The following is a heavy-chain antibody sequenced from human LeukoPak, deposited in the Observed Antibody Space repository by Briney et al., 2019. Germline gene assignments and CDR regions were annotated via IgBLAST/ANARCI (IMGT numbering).Heavy chain of an antibody. CDR2: IRSKANSYTT. Sequence: GGSLRLSCAASGFTFSGSAMHSVRQASGKGLEWVGRIRSKANSYTTAYAASVKGRFTISRDDSTNTAYLQMNSLKAEDTAVYYCTRQGLVGGIDYWGQGTLVTVSS. CDR3: TRQGLVGGIDY. CDR1: GFTFSGSA. V-gene: IGHV3-73*01. J-gene: IGHJ4*02. D-gene: IGHD1-26*01.